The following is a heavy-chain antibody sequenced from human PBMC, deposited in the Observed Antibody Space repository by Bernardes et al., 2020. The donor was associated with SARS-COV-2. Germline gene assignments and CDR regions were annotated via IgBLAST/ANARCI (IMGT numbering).Heavy chain of an antibody. CDR1: GGSISSGSYY. CDR3: ARDYYDSSGYYAPDFYYYGMDV. D-gene: IGHD3-22*01. CDR2: IYTSGST. Sequence: LSLTCTVSGGSISSGSYYWSWIRQPAGKGLEWIGRIYTSGSTNYNPSLKSRVTISVDTSKNQFSLKLSSVTAADTAVYYCARDYYDSSGYYAPDFYYYGMDVWGQGTTVTVSS. V-gene: IGHV4-61*02. J-gene: IGHJ6*02.